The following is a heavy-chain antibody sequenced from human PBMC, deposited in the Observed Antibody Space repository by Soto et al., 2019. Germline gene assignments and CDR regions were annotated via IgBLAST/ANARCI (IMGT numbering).Heavy chain of an antibody. CDR1: GITFISRA. Sequence: PGGSLRLSCVASGITFISRAMSWGRQAPGEGLEWVSVTTDNDGDRKYADSVRGRFTISRDNSKNTLYLQMSSLRAEDSAVYYCARGSSDSYPGSRIFDLWGRGTRVTVSS. V-gene: IGHV3-23*01. D-gene: IGHD3-10*01. J-gene: IGHJ4*02. CDR2: TTDNDGDR. CDR3: ARGSSDSYPGSRIFDL.